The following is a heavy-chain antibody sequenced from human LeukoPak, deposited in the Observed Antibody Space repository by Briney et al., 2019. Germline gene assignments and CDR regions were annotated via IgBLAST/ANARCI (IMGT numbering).Heavy chain of an antibody. J-gene: IGHJ4*02. V-gene: IGHV4-38-2*02. Sequence: PSETLSLTCTVSGYSISSGYYWGWIRQPPGKGLEWIGSINHSGSTNYNPSLKSRVTISVDTSKNQFSLKLSSVTAADTAVYYCARHGYYYDSSGYYYWGQGTLVTVSS. CDR1: GYSISSGYY. CDR2: INHSGST. D-gene: IGHD3-22*01. CDR3: ARHGYYYDSSGYYY.